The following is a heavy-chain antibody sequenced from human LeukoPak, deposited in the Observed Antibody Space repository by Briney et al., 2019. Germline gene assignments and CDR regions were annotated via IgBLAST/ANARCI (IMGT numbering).Heavy chain of an antibody. CDR2: IIPIFGTA. Sequence: GASVKVSCKASGGTFSSYAISWVRQAPGQGLEWMGGIIPIFGTANYAQKFQGRVTITADESTSTAYMELSSLRSEDTAVYYCARGYVLRYFEDAFDIWGQGTMVTVSS. CDR3: ARGYVLRYFEDAFDI. J-gene: IGHJ3*02. V-gene: IGHV1-69*13. D-gene: IGHD3-9*01. CDR1: GGTFSSYA.